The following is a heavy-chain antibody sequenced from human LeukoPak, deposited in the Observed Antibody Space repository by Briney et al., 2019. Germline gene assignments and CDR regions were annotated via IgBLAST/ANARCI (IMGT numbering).Heavy chain of an antibody. CDR2: ISAYNGNT. CDR1: GYTFTSYG. D-gene: IGHD2-2*01. V-gene: IGHV1-18*01. J-gene: IGHJ6*02. Sequence: GASVKVSCKASGYTFTSYGISWVRQAPGQGLEWMGWISAYNGNTNYAQKLQGRVTMTTDTSTSTAYMELRSLRSDDTAVYYCARDDGSSTSCYDGCYYYGMDVWGQGTTVTVSS. CDR3: ARDDGSSTSCYDGCYYYGMDV.